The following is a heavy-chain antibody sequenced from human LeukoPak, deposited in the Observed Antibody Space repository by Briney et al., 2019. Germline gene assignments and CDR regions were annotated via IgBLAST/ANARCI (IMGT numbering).Heavy chain of an antibody. V-gene: IGHV4-59*01. CDR2: IYYSGGA. J-gene: IGHJ4*02. Sequence: SETLSLTCTVSGGSLYSYYWSWIRQPPGKGLEWIGYIYYSGGANYNPSLKSRVTISVDTSKNQFSLKLTSVTAADTAVYYCARVRLSDSYGSGSYYFDYWGQGTLVTVSS. D-gene: IGHD3-10*01. CDR1: GGSLYSYY. CDR3: ARVRLSDSYGSGSYYFDY.